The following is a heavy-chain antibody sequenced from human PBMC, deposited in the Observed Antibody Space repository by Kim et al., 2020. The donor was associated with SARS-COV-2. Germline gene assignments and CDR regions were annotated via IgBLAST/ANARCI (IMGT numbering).Heavy chain of an antibody. CDR3: ASGGEGVYDFWSGSDY. Sequence: SVKGRFTISRDNSKNTLYLQMNSLRAEDTAVYYCASGGEGVYDFWSGSDYWGQGTLVTVSS. V-gene: IGHV3-30*07. D-gene: IGHD3-3*01. J-gene: IGHJ4*02.